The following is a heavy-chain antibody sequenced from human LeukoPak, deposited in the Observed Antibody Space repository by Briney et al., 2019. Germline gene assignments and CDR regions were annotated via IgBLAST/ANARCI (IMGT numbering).Heavy chain of an antibody. Sequence: GESLKISCKGSGYTFTSYWIAWVRQMPGKGLEWMGIIFPNDSDTRYSPSFQGQVTISADKSISTAYLQWSSLKASDTAMYYCARRYFDWLLPRGYAFDIWGQGTMVTVSS. CDR2: IFPNDSDT. CDR3: ARRYFDWLLPRGYAFDI. J-gene: IGHJ3*02. D-gene: IGHD3-9*01. V-gene: IGHV5-51*01. CDR1: GYTFTSYW.